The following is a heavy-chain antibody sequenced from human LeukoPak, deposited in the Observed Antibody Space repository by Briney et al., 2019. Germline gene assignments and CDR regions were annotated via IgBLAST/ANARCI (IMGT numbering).Heavy chain of an antibody. CDR2: IYYSGST. D-gene: IGHD6-13*01. CDR1: GGSVSSSSYY. J-gene: IGHJ5*02. V-gene: IGHV4-39*07. Sequence: SETLSLTCTVSGGSVSSSSYYWGWIRQPPGKGLEWIGNIYYSGSTVYNPSLKSRVTISVDTSKNQFSLNLSSVTAADTAVYYCARDRGYSSSWYTSGWFDPWGQGTLVTVSS. CDR3: ARDRGYSSSWYTSGWFDP.